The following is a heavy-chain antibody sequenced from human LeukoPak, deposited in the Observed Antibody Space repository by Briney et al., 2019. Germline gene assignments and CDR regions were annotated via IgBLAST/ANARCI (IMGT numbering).Heavy chain of an antibody. CDR3: AKEAGQDYGALDAFDI. V-gene: IGHV3-9*01. J-gene: IGHJ3*02. CDR1: GFSFDDYA. CDR2: ISWNGGST. D-gene: IGHD4-17*01. Sequence: PGRSLRLSCVVSGFSFDDYAMHWVRQAPGKGLEWVSGISWNGGSTGYADSVKGRFTISRDNAKNSLYLQMNSLRAEDTAVYYCAKEAGQDYGALDAFDIWGQGTMVTVSS.